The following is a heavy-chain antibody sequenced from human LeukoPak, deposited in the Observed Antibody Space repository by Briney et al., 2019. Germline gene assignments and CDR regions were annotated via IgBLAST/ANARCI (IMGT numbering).Heavy chain of an antibody. D-gene: IGHD4/OR15-4a*01. Sequence: SETLSLTCTVSGGAISSSSYYWGWIRQPPGKGLEWIGSIFYSGTTYYNPSLKSRVTISVDTSKNQFSLKLSSVTAADTAVYYCGRHQTMYYGMDVWGQGTTVTVSS. CDR3: GRHQTMYYGMDV. CDR1: GGAISSSSYY. V-gene: IGHV4-39*01. J-gene: IGHJ6*02. CDR2: IFYSGTT.